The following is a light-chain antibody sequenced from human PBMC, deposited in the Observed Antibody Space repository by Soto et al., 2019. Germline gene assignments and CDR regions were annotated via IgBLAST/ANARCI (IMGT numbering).Light chain of an antibody. CDR2: EVT. V-gene: IGLV2-14*02. Sequence: QSALTQPASVSGSPGQSITISCTGTSSDVGSHNFVSWYQQRPGKAPKLMIFEVTKRPSGVSSRFSASKSGNTASLTISGVQAEDEADYYCNSFTTSSTYVFGTGTKLTVL. J-gene: IGLJ1*01. CDR1: SSDVGSHNF. CDR3: NSFTTSSTYV.